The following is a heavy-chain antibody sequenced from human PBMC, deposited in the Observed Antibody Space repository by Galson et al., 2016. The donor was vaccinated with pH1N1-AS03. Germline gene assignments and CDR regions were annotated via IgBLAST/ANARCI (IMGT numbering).Heavy chain of an antibody. CDR3: ASGVISPDY. J-gene: IGHJ4*02. Sequence: SLRLSCAGSGFLVSNYAMSWVRQAPGKGPEWVSAISGGVHNTYYADSVRGRFTISRDSSKNTLYLQMNSLSAEDTAVYYCASGVISPDYWGQGTLVTVSS. D-gene: IGHD3-10*01. V-gene: IGHV3-23*01. CDR2: ISGGVHNT. CDR1: GFLVSNYA.